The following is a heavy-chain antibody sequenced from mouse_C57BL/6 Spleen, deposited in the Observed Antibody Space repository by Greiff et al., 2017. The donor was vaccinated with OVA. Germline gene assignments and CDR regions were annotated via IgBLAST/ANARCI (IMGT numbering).Heavy chain of an antibody. D-gene: IGHD1-1*01. V-gene: IGHV5-17*01. CDR1: GFTFSDYG. Sequence: EVHLVESGGGLVKPGGSLKLSCAASGFTFSDYGMHWVRQAPEKGLEWVAYISSGSSTIYYADTVKGRFTISRDNAKNTLFLQMTSLRSEDTAMYYCARSRITTVVAPYYFDYWGQGTTLTVSS. CDR3: ARSRITTVVAPYYFDY. J-gene: IGHJ2*01. CDR2: ISSGSSTI.